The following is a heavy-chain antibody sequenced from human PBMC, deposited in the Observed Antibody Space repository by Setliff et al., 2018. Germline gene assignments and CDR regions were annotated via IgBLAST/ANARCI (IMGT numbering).Heavy chain of an antibody. D-gene: IGHD2-2*01. CDR1: GGSISSSSYY. J-gene: IGHJ4*02. CDR3: ARAKGYCSSTSCRIYYFDY. CDR2: IYYSGST. V-gene: IGHV4-39*07. Sequence: SETLSLTCTVSGGSISSSSYYWGWIRQPPGKGLEWIGSIYYSGSTYYNPSLKSRVTISVDTSKNQFSLKLSSVTAADTAVYYCARAKGYCSSTSCRIYYFDYWGQGTLVT.